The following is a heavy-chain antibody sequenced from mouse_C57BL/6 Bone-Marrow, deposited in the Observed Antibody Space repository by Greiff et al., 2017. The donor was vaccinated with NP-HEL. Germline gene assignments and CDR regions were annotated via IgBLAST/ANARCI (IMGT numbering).Heavy chain of an antibody. CDR3: ASPYDGYYPYAMDY. CDR2: IYPGDGDT. J-gene: IGHJ4*01. CDR1: GYAFSSSW. D-gene: IGHD2-3*01. Sequence: QVQLKQSGPELVKPGASVKISCKASGYAFSSSWMNWVKQRPGKGLEWIGRIYPGDGDTNYNGKFKGKATLTADKSSSTAYMQLSSLTSEDSAVYFCASPYDGYYPYAMDYWGQGTSVTVSS. V-gene: IGHV1-82*01.